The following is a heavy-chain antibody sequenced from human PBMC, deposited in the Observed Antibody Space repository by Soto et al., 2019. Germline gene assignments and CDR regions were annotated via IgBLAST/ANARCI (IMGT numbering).Heavy chain of an antibody. CDR1: GFTFSGYS. CDR2: ISPSSDAL. CDR3: ASAAYASGADY. Sequence: ERSRRRSCAASGFTFSGYSMNWVRQPPGKGLEWVSYISPSSDALHYVDSVKGRFTISRDNDRSSLYLQMNSLRAEDTAAYYCASAAYASGADYWGQGA. D-gene: IGHD6-25*01. V-gene: IGHV3-48*01. J-gene: IGHJ4*02.